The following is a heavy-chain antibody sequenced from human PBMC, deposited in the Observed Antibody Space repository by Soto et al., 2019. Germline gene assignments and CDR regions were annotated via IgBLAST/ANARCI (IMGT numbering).Heavy chain of an antibody. CDR3: ARVHHDFWSGYYVIDYFDY. Sequence: QVQLQESGPGLVKPSQTLSLTCTVSGGSISSGGYYWSWIRQHPGKGLEWIGYIYYSGSTYYNPSLKSRVTISVDTSKNQFSLKLSSVTAADTAVYYCARVHHDFWSGYYVIDYFDYWGQGTLVTVSS. D-gene: IGHD3-3*01. CDR1: GGSISSGGYY. CDR2: IYYSGST. J-gene: IGHJ4*02. V-gene: IGHV4-31*03.